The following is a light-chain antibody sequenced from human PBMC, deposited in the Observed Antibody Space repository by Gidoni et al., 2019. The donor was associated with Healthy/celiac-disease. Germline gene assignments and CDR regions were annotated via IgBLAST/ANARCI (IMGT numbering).Light chain of an antibody. V-gene: IGKV3-20*01. CDR2: GAS. CDR3: QQYGSSLYT. CDR1: QSVSSSY. Sequence: EMVLTQSPRTLSLSPGERATLSCRASQSVSSSYLAWYQQKPRQAPRLLIYGASSRATGIPDRFSGSGSGTDFTLTISRLEPEDFAVYYCQQYGSSLYTFGQGTKLEIK. J-gene: IGKJ2*01.